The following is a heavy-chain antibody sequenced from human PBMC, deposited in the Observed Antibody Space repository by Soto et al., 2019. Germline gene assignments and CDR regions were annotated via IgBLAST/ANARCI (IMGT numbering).Heavy chain of an antibody. CDR3: ARSEVRGVLKWFYP. D-gene: IGHD3-10*01. Sequence: SETLSLTWAVYGGSFSGYYWSWIRQPPGKGLEWIGEINHSGSTNYNPSLKSRVTISVDTSKNQFSLKLSSVTAADTAVYYCARSEVRGVLKWFYPRGQRTPVTVSS. V-gene: IGHV4-34*01. CDR2: INHSGST. CDR1: GGSFSGYY. J-gene: IGHJ5*02.